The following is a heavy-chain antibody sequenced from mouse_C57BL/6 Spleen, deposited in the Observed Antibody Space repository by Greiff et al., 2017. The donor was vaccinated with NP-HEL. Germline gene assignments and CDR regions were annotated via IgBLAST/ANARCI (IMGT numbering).Heavy chain of an antibody. Sequence: DVKLVESGGGLVKPGGSLKLSCAASGFTFSDYGMHWVRQAPEKGLEWVAYISSGSSTIYYADTVKGRFTISRDNAKNTLFLQMTSLRSEDTAMYYCAREGTTGKRPFDYWGQGTTLTVSS. J-gene: IGHJ2*01. D-gene: IGHD4-1*01. CDR1: GFTFSDYG. CDR3: AREGTTGKRPFDY. CDR2: ISSGSSTI. V-gene: IGHV5-17*01.